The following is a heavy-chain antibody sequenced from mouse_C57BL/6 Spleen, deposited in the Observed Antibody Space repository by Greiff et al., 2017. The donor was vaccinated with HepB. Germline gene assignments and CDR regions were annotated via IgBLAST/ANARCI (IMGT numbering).Heavy chain of an antibody. Sequence: EVKVVESGGGLVKPGGSLKLSCAASGFTFSDYGMHWVRQAPEKGLEWVAYISSGSSTIYYADTVKGRFTISRDNAKNTLFLQMTSLRSEDTAMYYCARPDYDYAMDYWGQGTSVTVSS. CDR3: ARPDYDYAMDY. D-gene: IGHD2-4*01. CDR1: GFTFSDYG. V-gene: IGHV5-17*01. CDR2: ISSGSSTI. J-gene: IGHJ4*01.